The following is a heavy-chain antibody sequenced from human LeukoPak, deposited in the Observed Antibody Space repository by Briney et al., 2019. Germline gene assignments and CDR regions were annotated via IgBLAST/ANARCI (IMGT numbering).Heavy chain of an antibody. J-gene: IGHJ4*02. CDR2: ISSSGTNI. CDR3: ARDGGLNTNFDY. CDR1: GFTFSSYE. D-gene: IGHD2-15*01. Sequence: GGSLRLSCAASGFTFSSYEMNWVRQAPGKGLEWISYISSSGTNIYYADSVRGRFTISRDNAESSLYLQMNSLRGEDTAVYYCARDGGLNTNFDYRGQGTLVTVSS. V-gene: IGHV3-48*03.